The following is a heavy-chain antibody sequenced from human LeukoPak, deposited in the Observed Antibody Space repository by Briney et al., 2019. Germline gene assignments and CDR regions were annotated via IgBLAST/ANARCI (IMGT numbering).Heavy chain of an antibody. CDR1: GYAFTGYY. CDR2: INPNSGGT. Sequence: ASVKVSCKASGYAFTGYYIHWVRQAPGQGLEWMGWINPNSGGTNYAQKFQGRVTMTRDTSISTAYMDLSGLTSDDTAVYYCARPRYGGNPWADHWGQGTLVTVSS. J-gene: IGHJ4*02. CDR3: ARPRYGGNPWADH. V-gene: IGHV1-2*02. D-gene: IGHD4-23*01.